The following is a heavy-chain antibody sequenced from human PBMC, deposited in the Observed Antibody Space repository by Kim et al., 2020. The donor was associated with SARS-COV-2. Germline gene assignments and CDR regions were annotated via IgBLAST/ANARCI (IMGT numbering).Heavy chain of an antibody. V-gene: IGHV7-4-1*02. CDR2: INTNTGNP. Sequence: ASVKVSCKASGYTFTSYAMNWVRQAPGQGLEWMGWINTNTGNPTYAQGFTGRFVFSLDTSVSTAYLQISSLKAEDTAVYYCARFRDDIVATMAPYYYYGMDVWGQGTTVTVSS. CDR1: GYTFTSYA. CDR3: ARFRDDIVATMAPYYYYGMDV. J-gene: IGHJ6*02. D-gene: IGHD5-12*01.